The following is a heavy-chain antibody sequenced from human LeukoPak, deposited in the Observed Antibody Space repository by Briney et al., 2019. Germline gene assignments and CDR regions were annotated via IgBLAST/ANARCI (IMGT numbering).Heavy chain of an antibody. CDR1: GGSISSTIYY. V-gene: IGHV4-39*07. J-gene: IGHJ5*02. Sequence: PSETLSLNCSVSGGSISSTIYYWGWIRQSPRKGLEWIGSIYYSGNTYYNPSLKSRVTISVDTSKNQFSLKLTSVTAADTAVYYCASKPVKAEAGTMAWFDPWGQGTLVTVSS. CDR3: ASKPVKAEAGTMAWFDP. CDR2: IYYSGNT. D-gene: IGHD6-13*01.